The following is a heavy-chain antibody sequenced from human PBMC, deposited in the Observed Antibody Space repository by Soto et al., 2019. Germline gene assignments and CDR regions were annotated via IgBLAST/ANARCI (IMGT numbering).Heavy chain of an antibody. V-gene: IGHV3-21*01. J-gene: IGHJ3*02. CDR2: ISSSSSYI. CDR3: ARAPQDYNSSGYPGWGAFDI. Sequence: PGGSLRLSCAASGFTFSSYSMNWVRQAPGKGLEWVSSISSSSSYIYYADSVKGRFTISRDNAKNSLYLQMNSLRAEDTAVYYCARAPQDYNSSGYPGWGAFDIWGQGTMVPVSS. CDR1: GFTFSSYS. D-gene: IGHD3-22*01.